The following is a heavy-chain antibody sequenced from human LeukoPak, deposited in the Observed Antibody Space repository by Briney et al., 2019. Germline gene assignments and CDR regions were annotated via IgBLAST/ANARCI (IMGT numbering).Heavy chain of an antibody. D-gene: IGHD5-18*01. CDR2: INPNSGGT. J-gene: IGHJ4*02. CDR1: GYTFTGYY. CDR3: EREDFGGYSYGREYDD. V-gene: IGHV1-2*06. Sequence: ASVKVSCKASGYTFTGYYMHWLRQAPGQGLEWMGRINPNSGGTNYAQKFQGRVTMTRDTSISTAYMELSRLRSDDTAVYYCEREDFGGYSYGREYDDWGQGTLVTVSS.